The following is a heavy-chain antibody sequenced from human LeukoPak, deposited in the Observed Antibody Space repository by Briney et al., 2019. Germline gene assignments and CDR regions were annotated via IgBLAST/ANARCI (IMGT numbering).Heavy chain of an antibody. J-gene: IGHJ4*02. CDR2: ISSSSSTI. Sequence: GGSLRLSCAASGFTFSSYSMNWVRQAPGKGLEWVSYISSSSSTIYYADSVKGRFTISRDNAKNSLYLQMNSLRAEDTAVYYCARVGPFGYSYGPDYWGQGTLVTVSS. D-gene: IGHD5-18*01. V-gene: IGHV3-48*01. CDR1: GFTFSSYS. CDR3: ARVGPFGYSYGPDY.